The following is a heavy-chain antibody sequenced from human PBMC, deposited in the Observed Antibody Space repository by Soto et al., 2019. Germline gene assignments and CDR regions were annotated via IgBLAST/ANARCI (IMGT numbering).Heavy chain of an antibody. CDR2: ISGSGDES. CDR3: TEAEATMITGWPYYGVDV. V-gene: IGHV3-23*01. Sequence: GGSLRLSCAGSGFNFRNYALTWVRQGPGKRLEWVSGISGSGDESHYADSVKGRFTISRDNSKNRLYLQMDSLRIEDTAVYYFTEAEATMITGWPYYGVDVWGPGTTVTVSS. CDR1: GFNFRNYA. J-gene: IGHJ6*02. D-gene: IGHD5-12*01.